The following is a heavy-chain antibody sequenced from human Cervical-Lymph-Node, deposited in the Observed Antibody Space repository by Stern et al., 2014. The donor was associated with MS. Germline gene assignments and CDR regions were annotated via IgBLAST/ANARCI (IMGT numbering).Heavy chain of an antibody. CDR1: GYTLSGIS. J-gene: IGHJ6*02. Sequence: VQLVESGAEVKKPGASVKVSCKVSGYTLSGISMHWVRQAPGKGLEWMGGFDPEHGETRYAQKIQGRFTMAEDRSTDTAYMELSSLRSEDTAVYYCATHRGRVTYYYGMDVWGQGTTVTVS. V-gene: IGHV1-24*01. CDR3: ATHRGRVTYYYGMDV. D-gene: IGHD2-21*02. CDR2: FDPEHGET.